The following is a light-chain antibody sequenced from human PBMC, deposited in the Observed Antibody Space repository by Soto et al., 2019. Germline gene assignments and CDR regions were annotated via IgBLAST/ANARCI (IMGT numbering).Light chain of an antibody. V-gene: IGKV1-39*01. CDR3: QQSYSTPNT. CDR2: AAS. Sequence: DIQRSPSPSSLSTSVGDRVNILCRASKNMHSYLNRYQQKPGKTPKLLIYAASSLQSGVPSRFSGSGSGTDFTLTISSLQPEDVATYYCQQSYSTPNTFGQGTKLEIK. J-gene: IGKJ2*01. CDR1: KNMHSY.